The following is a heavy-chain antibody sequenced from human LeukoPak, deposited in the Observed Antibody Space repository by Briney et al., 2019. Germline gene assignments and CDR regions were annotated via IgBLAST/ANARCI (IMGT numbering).Heavy chain of an antibody. V-gene: IGHV3-33*06. D-gene: IGHD2-15*01. J-gene: IGHJ5*02. CDR2: IWYDGSNK. Sequence: GGSLRLSCAASGFTFSSYGMHWVRQAPGKGLEWVAVIWYDGSNKYYADSVKGRFTISRDNSKNTLYLQMNSLRAEDTAVYYCAKDPYCSGGSCYSSNWFDPWGREPWSPSPQ. CDR1: GFTFSSYG. CDR3: AKDPYCSGGSCYSSNWFDP.